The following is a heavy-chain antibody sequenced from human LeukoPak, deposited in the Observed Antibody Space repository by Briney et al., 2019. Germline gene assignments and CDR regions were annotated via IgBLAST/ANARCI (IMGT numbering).Heavy chain of an antibody. V-gene: IGHV3-15*01. Sequence: PGGSLRLSCAASGFTFTNAWMSWVRQAPGKGLEWVGRIKTKTYGGTTDYAAPVKGRFTISRDDSKNTLYLQMNSLKNEDTAVYYCIKECIKDILTGNPEHYFDYWGQGTLVTVSS. CDR2: IKTKTYGGTT. J-gene: IGHJ4*02. CDR3: IKECIKDILTGNPEHYFDY. D-gene: IGHD3-9*01. CDR1: GFTFTNAW.